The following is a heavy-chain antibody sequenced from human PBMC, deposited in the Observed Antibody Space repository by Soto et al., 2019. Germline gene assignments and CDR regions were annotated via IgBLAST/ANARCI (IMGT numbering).Heavy chain of an antibody. CDR1: GFTLSSYS. Sequence: EVQLVESGGGLVKPGGSLRLSCAASGFTLSSYSMNWVRQAPGKGLEWVSSISSSSSYIYYADSVKGRFTISRDNAKNSLYLQMTSLSAEDTAVYYCARDWGGEGTFDYWGQGTLVTVSS. D-gene: IGHD3-16*01. CDR3: ARDWGGEGTFDY. CDR2: ISSSSSYI. J-gene: IGHJ4*02. V-gene: IGHV3-21*01.